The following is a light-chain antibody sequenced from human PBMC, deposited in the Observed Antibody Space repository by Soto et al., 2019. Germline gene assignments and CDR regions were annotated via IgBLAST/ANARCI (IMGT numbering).Light chain of an antibody. CDR2: EVT. J-gene: IGLJ2*01. V-gene: IGLV2-23*02. CDR3: CSYANGNTLL. Sequence: QSALTQPASVSGSPGQSITISCTGTSSDVGGYNYVSWYQQHPGTAPKLILYEVTKRPSGVSNRFSGSKSGNTASLTISGLQTEDDSHYYCCSYANGNTLLFGGGTKLTVL. CDR1: SSDVGGYNY.